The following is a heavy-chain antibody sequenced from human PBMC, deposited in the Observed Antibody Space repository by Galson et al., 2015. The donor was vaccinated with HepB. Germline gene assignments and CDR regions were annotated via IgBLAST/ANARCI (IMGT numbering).Heavy chain of an antibody. Sequence: SLRLSCAASGFTFSSYGMHWVRQAPGKGLEWVAVIWYDGSNKYYADSVKGRFTISRDNSKNTLYLQMNSLRAEDTAVYYCARDAWLLDTYGPFDPWGQGTLVTVSS. CDR3: ARDAWLLDTYGPFDP. V-gene: IGHV3-33*01. CDR2: IWYDGSNK. J-gene: IGHJ5*02. D-gene: IGHD5-12*01. CDR1: GFTFSSYG.